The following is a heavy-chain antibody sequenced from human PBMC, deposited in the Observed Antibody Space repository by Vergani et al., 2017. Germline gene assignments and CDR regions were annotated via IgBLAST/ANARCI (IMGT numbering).Heavy chain of an antibody. D-gene: IGHD1-14*01. CDR1: GLTFIQYG. CDR2: TWYDGNNK. Sequence: QVQLVESGGGVVKPGRSLRLSGAPSGLTFIQYGMHWVRQAPGKGLEWVAVTWYDGNNKQYADSVKGRFTISRDNSKSTMYLQMNSLRDEDTGVYYCARDLRLLYNRFDPWGQGTLVTVSS. J-gene: IGHJ5*02. CDR3: ARDLRLLYNRFDP. V-gene: IGHV3-33*01.